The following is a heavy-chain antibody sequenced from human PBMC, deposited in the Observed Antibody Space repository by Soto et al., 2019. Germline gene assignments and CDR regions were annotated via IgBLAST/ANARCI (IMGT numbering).Heavy chain of an antibody. CDR3: ARAGYDSSGYYFYAMDV. V-gene: IGHV3-13*05. Sequence: EEQLVESGGGLVQPGGSLRLSCVASGFILSGYDMHWVRQATGEGLEWVSAIGTAGDPYYSGSVKGRFTISRGNAENSVYLPMNSPRAGDTAVYYCARAGYDSSGYYFYAMDVWGPGTTVTVSS. D-gene: IGHD3-22*01. CDR1: GFILSGYD. CDR2: IGTAGDP. J-gene: IGHJ6*02.